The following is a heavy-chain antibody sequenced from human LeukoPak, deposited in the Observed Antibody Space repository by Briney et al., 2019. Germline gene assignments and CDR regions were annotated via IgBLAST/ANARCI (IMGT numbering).Heavy chain of an antibody. CDR2: ISAYNGNT. CDR1: GYTFTSYD. CDR3: AREWVVVDYYYGMDV. J-gene: IGHJ6*02. V-gene: IGHV1-18*01. D-gene: IGHD2-15*01. Sequence: ASVKVSCKASGYTFTSYDINWVRQAPGQGLEWMGWISAYNGNTNYAQKLQGRVTMTTDTSTSTAYMELRSLRSDDTAVYYCAREWVVVDYYYGMDVWGQGTTVTVSS.